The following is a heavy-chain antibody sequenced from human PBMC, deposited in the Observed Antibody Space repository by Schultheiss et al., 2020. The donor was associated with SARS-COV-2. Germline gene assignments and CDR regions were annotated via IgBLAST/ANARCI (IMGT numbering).Heavy chain of an antibody. D-gene: IGHD2-8*02. V-gene: IGHV1-24*01. CDR2: FDREDGGT. CDR1: GYILTDLS. J-gene: IGHJ6*02. CDR3: ATFSVPLYYGPYSTVSAYYYAMDV. Sequence: ASVKVSCQVSGYILTDLSMHWVRQAPGKGLEWMGGFDREDGGTIYPQKFQGRVTLTEDTSTDTAYMELSSLRSDDTAVYYCATFSVPLYYGPYSTVSAYYYAMDVWGQGTTVTVSS.